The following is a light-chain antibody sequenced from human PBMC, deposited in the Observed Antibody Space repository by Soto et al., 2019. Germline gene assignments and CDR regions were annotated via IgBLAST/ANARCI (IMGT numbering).Light chain of an antibody. CDR2: AAS. Sequence: DIQITQSPSSLSASVGDRVTITCRASQGISSYLAWYQQKPGKAPKLLIYAASTLQSGVPSRFSGSGSGTDLTLTISSLQPEDFADYDYQQLTSYPRSTFGQGTRLEIK. CDR1: QGISSY. CDR3: QQLTSYPRST. V-gene: IGKV1-9*01. J-gene: IGKJ5*01.